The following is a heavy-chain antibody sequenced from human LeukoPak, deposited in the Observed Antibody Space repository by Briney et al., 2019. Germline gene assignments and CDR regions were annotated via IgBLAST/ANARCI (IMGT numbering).Heavy chain of an antibody. Sequence: GGSLRLSCAASESTFSSYSMRWVRQAPGKGLEWVSAISSRSAHIYYVDSVKGRLTISRDNAKNSLYLEMKNLRADDTAVYYCARDRSTSRYYHGIDVWGPGTTVIVSS. D-gene: IGHD2-2*01. CDR2: ISSRSAHI. CDR3: ARDRSTSRYYHGIDV. V-gene: IGHV3-21*01. CDR1: ESTFSSYS. J-gene: IGHJ6*02.